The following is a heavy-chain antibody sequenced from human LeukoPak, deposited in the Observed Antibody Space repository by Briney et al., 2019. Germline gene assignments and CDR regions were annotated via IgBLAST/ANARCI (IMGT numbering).Heavy chain of an antibody. J-gene: IGHJ5*02. CDR2: FGGNGGNT. Sequence: GGSLRLSCAASGFTFSSYAMNWVRQAPGKGLEWVSSFGGNGGNTYYADSVRGRFTISRDNSKNTLYLQMNSLRAEDTAIYFCAKSLNWNFEPWGRGTLVTVSS. CDR3: AKSLNWNFEP. CDR1: GFTFSSYA. D-gene: IGHD1-1*01. V-gene: IGHV3-23*01.